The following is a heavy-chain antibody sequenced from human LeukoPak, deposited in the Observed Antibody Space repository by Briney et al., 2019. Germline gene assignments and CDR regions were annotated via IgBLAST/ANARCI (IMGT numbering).Heavy chain of an antibody. Sequence: SVKVSCKASGGTFSSYAISWVRQAPGQGLEWMGGIIPIFGTANYAQKFQGRVTITTDESTSTAYMELSSLRSEDTAVYYCARVLEWFDTPGGYFDLWGRGTLVTVSS. CDR2: IIPIFGTA. CDR3: ARVLEWFDTPGGYFDL. D-gene: IGHD3-3*01. V-gene: IGHV1-69*05. CDR1: GGTFSSYA. J-gene: IGHJ2*01.